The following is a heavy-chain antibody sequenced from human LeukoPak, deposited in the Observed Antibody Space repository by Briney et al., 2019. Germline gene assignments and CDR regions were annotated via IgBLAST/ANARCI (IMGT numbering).Heavy chain of an antibody. CDR2: INHSGST. CDR3: ARGPRVLDY. V-gene: IGHV4-34*01. J-gene: IGHJ4*02. Sequence: PSETLSLTCAVYGGSFSGYYWSWIRQPPGKGLEWIGEINHSGSTNYNPSLKSRVTISVDTSKNQFSLKLSSVTSAYTAVYYCARGPRVLDYWGQGTLVTVSS. CDR1: GGSFSGYY.